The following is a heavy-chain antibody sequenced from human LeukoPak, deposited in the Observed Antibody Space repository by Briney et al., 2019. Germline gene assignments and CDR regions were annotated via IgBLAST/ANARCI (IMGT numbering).Heavy chain of an antibody. J-gene: IGHJ4*02. CDR2: INHSGST. CDR3: ARVDYYFDY. V-gene: IGHV4-34*01. CDR1: GGSLSGYY. Sequence: SETLSLTCAVYGGSLSGYYWSWIRQPPGKGLEWIGEINHSGSTNYNPSLKSRVTISVDTSKNQFSLKLSSVTAADTAVYYCARVDYYFDYWGQGTLVTVSS. D-gene: IGHD2-2*03.